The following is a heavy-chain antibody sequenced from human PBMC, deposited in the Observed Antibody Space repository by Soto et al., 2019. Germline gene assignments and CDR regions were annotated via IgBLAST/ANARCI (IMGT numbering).Heavy chain of an antibody. CDR3: ARAPCNLARALYFDI. CDR1: GFTFSSYA. V-gene: IGHV3-30-3*01. J-gene: IGHJ4*02. Sequence: QVQLVESGGGVVQPGRSLRLSCAASGFTFSSYAMNWVRQAPGKGLEWVAVISSDGSNKYYAYSVSGRFTISRDNAENTVVLHLNSQSGNDTAVLSCARAPCNLARALYFDIWGQGTLVTVSS. CDR2: ISSDGSNK.